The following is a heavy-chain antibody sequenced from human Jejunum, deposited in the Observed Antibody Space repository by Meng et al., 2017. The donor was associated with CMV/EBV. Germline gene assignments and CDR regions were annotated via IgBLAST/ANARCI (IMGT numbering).Heavy chain of an antibody. CDR3: ASHDDYWSGYVDF. D-gene: IGHD3-3*01. Sequence: GAPTPSSSYYWGWIRQPPGKGLEWIGSIYYSGATYYNPSLNSRITISVDGSQNRFSLKVSSVTAADTAVYYCASHDDYWSGYVDFWGQGTLVTVSS. J-gene: IGHJ4*02. CDR1: GAPTPSSSYY. CDR2: IYYSGAT. V-gene: IGHV4-39*07.